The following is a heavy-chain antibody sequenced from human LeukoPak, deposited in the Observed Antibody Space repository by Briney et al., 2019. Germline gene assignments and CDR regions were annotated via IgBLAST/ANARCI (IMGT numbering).Heavy chain of an antibody. Sequence: PSETLSLTCAVYGGSFSGYYWSWIRQPPGKGLEWIGEINHSGSTNYNPSLKSRVTISVDTSKNQFSLKLSSVTAADTAVYYCARALTMVRGVLYYFDYWGQGTLVTVSS. D-gene: IGHD3-10*01. CDR1: GGSFSGYY. V-gene: IGHV4-34*01. CDR3: ARALTMVRGVLYYFDY. J-gene: IGHJ4*02. CDR2: INHSGST.